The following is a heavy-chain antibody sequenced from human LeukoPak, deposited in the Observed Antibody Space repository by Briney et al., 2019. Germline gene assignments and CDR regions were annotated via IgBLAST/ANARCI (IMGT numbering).Heavy chain of an antibody. V-gene: IGHV1-2*02. J-gene: IGHJ4*02. CDR1: GYTFTGYY. CDR2: INPNSGGT. CDR3: ARGAGRYFDWLPLTGAFDY. Sequence: GASVKVSCKASGYTFTGYYMHWVRQAPGQGLEWMGWINPNSGGTNYAQKFQGRVTMTRDTSISTAYMELSRLRSDDTAVYYCARGAGRYFDWLPLTGAFDYWGQGTLVTVSS. D-gene: IGHD3-9*01.